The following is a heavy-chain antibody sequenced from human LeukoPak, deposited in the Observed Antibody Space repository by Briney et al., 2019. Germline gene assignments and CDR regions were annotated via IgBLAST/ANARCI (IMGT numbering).Heavy chain of an antibody. V-gene: IGHV4-61*01. Sequence: SETLSLTCTVSGGSVSSGSYCWSWVRQPPGKGLEWIGYIYYSGSTNYNPSLKSRVTISVDTSKNQLALKLSSVTAADTAVYYCARRNDYYDSSGYYDYWGQGTLVTVSS. CDR3: ARRNDYYDSSGYYDY. J-gene: IGHJ4*02. D-gene: IGHD3-22*01. CDR2: IYYSGST. CDR1: GGSVSSGSYC.